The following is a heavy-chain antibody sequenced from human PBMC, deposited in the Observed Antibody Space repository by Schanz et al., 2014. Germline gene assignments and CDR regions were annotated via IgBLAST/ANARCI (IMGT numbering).Heavy chain of an antibody. J-gene: IGHJ6*01. CDR2: VSDYGNKN. Sequence: QPGRSLRLSCASSGFTFSGNAIHWVRQSPGKGLEWLAVVSDYGNKNYYAASVTCRFTISRDKSNKSLYLQMNGLRGEDTAVYYCAQDRVDTYPARRASGLVNDV. V-gene: IGHV3-30*18. CDR1: GFTFSGNA. D-gene: IGHD6-6*01. CDR3: AQDRVDTYPARRASGLVNDV.